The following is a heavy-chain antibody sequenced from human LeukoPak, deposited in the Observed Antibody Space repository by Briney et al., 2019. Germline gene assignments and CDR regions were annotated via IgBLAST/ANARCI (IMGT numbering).Heavy chain of an antibody. CDR1: GSSFRNYA. J-gene: IGHJ6*03. CDR2: ISGRSGSI. CDR3: AKGSSWYDYYYMDV. V-gene: IGHV3-23*01. Sequence: GGSLRLSCAAAGSSFRNYAMRWVRQARGKGLEWVSAISGRSGSIYYAESVKGRFTISGDNSRNTLYLQMNSLRVEDTAVYYCAKGSSWYDYYYMDVWGKGTTVTVSS. D-gene: IGHD6-13*01.